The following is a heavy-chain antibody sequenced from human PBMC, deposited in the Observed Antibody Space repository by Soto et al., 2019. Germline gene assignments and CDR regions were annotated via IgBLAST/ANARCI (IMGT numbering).Heavy chain of an antibody. CDR3: ARDRGDGSTFDY. D-gene: IGHD3-10*01. CDR1: GYTFTSYG. V-gene: IGHV1-18*01. CDR2: ISAYSGNT. J-gene: IGHJ4*02. Sequence: QVQLVQSGAEVKKPGASVKVSCKASGYTFTSYGISWVRQAPGQGLEWRGWISAYSGNTNYAQKLQGRVTMTTDTATSTSYMELRSLRSYDTAVYYCARDRGDGSTFDYWGQGTLVTVSS.